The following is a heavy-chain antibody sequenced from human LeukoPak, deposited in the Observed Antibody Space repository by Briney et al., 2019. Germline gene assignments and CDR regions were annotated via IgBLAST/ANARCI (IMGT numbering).Heavy chain of an antibody. J-gene: IGHJ4*02. V-gene: IGHV4-34*01. D-gene: IGHD3-3*01. CDR3: ARAHRITIFGVVIIPGGFDY. CDR2: INHSGST. CDR1: GGSFSGYY. Sequence: PSETLSLTCAVYGGSFSGYYWSWIRQPPGKGLEWIGEINHSGSTNYNPSLKSRVTISVDTSKNQFSLKLSSVTAADTAVYYCARAHRITIFGVVIIPGGFDYWGQGTLVTVSS.